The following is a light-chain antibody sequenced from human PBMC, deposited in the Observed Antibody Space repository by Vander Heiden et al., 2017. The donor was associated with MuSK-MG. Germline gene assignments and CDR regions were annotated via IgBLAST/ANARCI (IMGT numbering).Light chain of an antibody. Sequence: QSVLTQPPSASGTPGQRVTNACSGSSSNIGSNTVNWYQQLPGTAPKLLIYSNNQRPSGVPARFSGSKSGTSASLAISGLQSEDEADYYCAAWDDSLNGHVVFGGGTKLTVL. CDR1: SSNIGSNT. CDR2: SNN. J-gene: IGLJ2*01. V-gene: IGLV1-44*01. CDR3: AAWDDSLNGHVV.